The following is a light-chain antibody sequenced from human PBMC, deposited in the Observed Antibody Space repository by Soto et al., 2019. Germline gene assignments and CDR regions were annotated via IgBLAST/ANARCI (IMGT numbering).Light chain of an antibody. CDR1: QSVSSSY. V-gene: IGKV3-20*01. CDR2: GAS. J-gene: IGKJ4*01. Sequence: EIVLTQSPGTLSLSPGEGATLSCRASQSVSSSYLAWYQQKPGQALRLLIYGASSRTTGIPDRFSGSGSGTDFTLTISRLELEDFAVYYCHQYDSSPLTFGGGTKVEIK. CDR3: HQYDSSPLT.